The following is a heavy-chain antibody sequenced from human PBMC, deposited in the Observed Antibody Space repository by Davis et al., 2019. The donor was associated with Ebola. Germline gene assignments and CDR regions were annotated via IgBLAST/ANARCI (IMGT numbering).Heavy chain of an antibody. CDR2: ISYDGSNE. CDR3: ARGRTNTLMVGMEFDY. CDR1: GFAFSGYG. V-gene: IGHV3-30*03. J-gene: IGHJ4*02. Sequence: GESLKISCAASGFAFSGYGMHWVRQAPGKGLEWVAVISYDGSNEYYADSMKGRFTISRDNSKNTLYLQMNSLRVEDTAVYYCARGRTNTLMVGMEFDYWGQGTLVTVSS. D-gene: IGHD5-18*01.